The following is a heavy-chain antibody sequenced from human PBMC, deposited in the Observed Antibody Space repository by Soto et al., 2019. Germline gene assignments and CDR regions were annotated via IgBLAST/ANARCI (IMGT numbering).Heavy chain of an antibody. J-gene: IGHJ5*02. CDR3: GGDFPFDP. Sequence: EVQLVESGGGLVQSGGSLKLSCAASGFTFSDSAMHWVRQASGKGLEWVGRIRSKANNYATTYAASVRGRFTISRDDSKNMGYLQMNSLKTEDTAVYYFGGDFPFDPWGQGTLVTVSS. V-gene: IGHV3-73*01. CDR2: IRSKANNYAT. CDR1: GFTFSDSA. D-gene: IGHD2-21*02.